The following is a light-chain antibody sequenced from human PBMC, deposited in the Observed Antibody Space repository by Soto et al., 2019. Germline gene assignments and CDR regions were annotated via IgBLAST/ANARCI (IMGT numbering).Light chain of an antibody. CDR1: QSISTS. Sequence: IVLAQSPGTLSLSPGERATLSCRASQSISTSLAWFQQKPGQAPRLLIYGASSRGTGIPDRFSGSGSGTDFTLTISRLEPADFAVYYCQQYGSSLITFGQGTRLEIK. V-gene: IGKV3-20*01. CDR2: GAS. CDR3: QQYGSSLIT. J-gene: IGKJ5*01.